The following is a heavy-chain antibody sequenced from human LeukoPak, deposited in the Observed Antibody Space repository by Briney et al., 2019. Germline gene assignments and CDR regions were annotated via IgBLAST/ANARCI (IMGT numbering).Heavy chain of an antibody. CDR1: GGSISSYY. CDR3: ARDSVLLQGENAFDI. Sequence: SEALSLTCTVSGGSISSYYWSWIRQPPGKGLEWIGYIYYSGSTNYNPSLKSRVTISVDTSKNQFSLKLSSVTAADTAVYYCARDSVLLQGENAFDIWGQGTMVTVSS. V-gene: IGHV4-59*01. D-gene: IGHD3-10*01. J-gene: IGHJ3*02. CDR2: IYYSGST.